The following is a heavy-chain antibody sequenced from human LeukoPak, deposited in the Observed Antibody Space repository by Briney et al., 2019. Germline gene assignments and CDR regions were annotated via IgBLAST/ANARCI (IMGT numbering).Heavy chain of an antibody. CDR2: IYYSGST. CDR1: GGSISSSSYY. V-gene: IGHV4-61*05. J-gene: IGHJ4*02. CDR3: ARGYYDFWSAYYFDY. D-gene: IGHD3-3*01. Sequence: SETLSLTCTVSGGSISSSSYYWGWIRQPPGKGLEWIGYIYYSGSTNYNPSLKSRVTISVDTSKNQFSLKLSSATAADTAVYYCARGYYDFWSAYYFDYWGQGTLVTVSS.